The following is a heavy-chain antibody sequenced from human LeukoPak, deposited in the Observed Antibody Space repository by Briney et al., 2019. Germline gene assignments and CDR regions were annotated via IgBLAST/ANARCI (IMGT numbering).Heavy chain of an antibody. V-gene: IGHV3-21*01. CDR3: ARNLKNYYDSNGYFDY. J-gene: IGHJ4*02. Sequence: GGSLRLSCVASGFTFSSYNINLVRQAPGKGLEWVSSISSRGDYIYYADSVKGRFTISRDNAKNSLYLQMNSLRAEDTAAYYCARNLKNYYDSNGYFDYWGQGTLVTVSS. CDR1: GFTFSSYN. D-gene: IGHD3-22*01. CDR2: ISSRGDYI.